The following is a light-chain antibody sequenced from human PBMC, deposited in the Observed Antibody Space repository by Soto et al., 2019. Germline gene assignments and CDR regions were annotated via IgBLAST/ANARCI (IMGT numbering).Light chain of an antibody. CDR2: WAS. V-gene: IGKV4-1*01. CDR1: QSVLYSSNNMNY. Sequence: DIVMTQSPDSLAVSLGERATINCKSSQSVLYSSNNMNYLAWYQQKPGQPPKLLIYWASAWESGVPDRFSGSGSGTDFTLTISSLQAEDVAVYYCQQYYSSPPTFGQGTRLEIK. CDR3: QQYYSSPPT. J-gene: IGKJ2*01.